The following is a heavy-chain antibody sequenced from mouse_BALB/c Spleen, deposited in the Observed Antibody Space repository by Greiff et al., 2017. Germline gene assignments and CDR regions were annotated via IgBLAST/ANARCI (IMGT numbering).Heavy chain of an antibody. CDR2: ISTYYGDA. CDR3: ARGNLGHYYAMDY. CDR1: GYTFTDYA. J-gene: IGHJ4*01. Sequence: VKLQESGAELVRPGVSVKISCKGSGYTFTDYAMHWVKQSHAKSLEWIGVISTYYGDASYNQKFKGKATMTVDKSSSTAYMELARLTSEDSAIYYCARGNLGHYYAMDYWGQGTSVTVSS. V-gene: IGHV1S137*01. D-gene: IGHD4-1*01.